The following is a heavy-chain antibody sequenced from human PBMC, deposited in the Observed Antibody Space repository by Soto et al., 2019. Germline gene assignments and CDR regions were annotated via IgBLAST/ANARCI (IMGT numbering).Heavy chain of an antibody. J-gene: IGHJ4*02. CDR1: GFTFSYFA. D-gene: IGHD2-15*01. V-gene: IGHV3-23*01. CDR2: LDDRGDTT. Sequence: GGSLRLSCAASGFTFSYFAMGWVRQAPGKGLEWVSVLDDRGDTTYYTDSVKGRFTIPRDNSKNTLYLQMNSLRAEDTAVYYWAREGGGVYCSGGSCYGRYFDFWGQGTRVTVSS. CDR3: AREGGGVYCSGGSCYGRYFDF.